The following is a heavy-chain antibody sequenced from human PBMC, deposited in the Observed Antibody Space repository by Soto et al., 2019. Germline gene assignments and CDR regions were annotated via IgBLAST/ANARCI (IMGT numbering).Heavy chain of an antibody. Sequence: EVQLVESGGGLVQPGGSLRLSCAASGFTFSSYWMSWVRQAPGKGLEWVANIKQDGSEKYYVDSVKGRFTISRDNAKNSLYLQMNSLRAADTAVYYCARYYGDYNRVPFDYWGQGTLVTVSS. D-gene: IGHD4-17*01. V-gene: IGHV3-7*01. CDR2: IKQDGSEK. CDR1: GFTFSSYW. J-gene: IGHJ4*02. CDR3: ARYYGDYNRVPFDY.